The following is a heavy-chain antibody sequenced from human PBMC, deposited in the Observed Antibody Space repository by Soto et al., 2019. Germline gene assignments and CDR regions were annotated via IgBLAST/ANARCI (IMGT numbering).Heavy chain of an antibody. CDR1: GGTFSSYA. V-gene: IGHV1-69*06. CDR3: ASSQTVTTYGFHDWFDP. CDR2: IIPIFGTA. Sequence: QVRLVQSGAEVKKPGSSVKVSCKASGGTFSSYAISWVRQAPGQGLEWMGGIIPIFGTANYAQKFQGRVTSTADKSTSTAYMELSSLRSEDTAVYYCASSQTVTTYGFHDWFDPWGQGTLVTVSS. J-gene: IGHJ5*02. D-gene: IGHD4-17*01.